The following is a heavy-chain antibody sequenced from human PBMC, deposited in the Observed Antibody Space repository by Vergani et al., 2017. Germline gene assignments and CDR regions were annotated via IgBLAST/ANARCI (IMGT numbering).Heavy chain of an antibody. CDR3: AKDIIYVDTFEGMDV. D-gene: IGHD4-17*01. Sequence: EVQLVESGGGVVQPGGSLRLSCAASGFTFDDYAMHGVRQAQGKGLEWVSLISGDGGSTYYAAAVKGRFTISGENSKNSLYLQMNSLRTEDTALYYCAKDIIYVDTFEGMDVWGQGTTVTVSS. CDR2: ISGDGGST. J-gene: IGHJ6*02. V-gene: IGHV3-43*02. CDR1: GFTFDDYA.